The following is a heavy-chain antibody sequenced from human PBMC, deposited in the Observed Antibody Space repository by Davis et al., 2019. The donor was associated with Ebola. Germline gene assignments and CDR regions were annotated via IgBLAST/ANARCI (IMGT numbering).Heavy chain of an antibody. CDR1: GFTFSSYA. D-gene: IGHD6-19*01. V-gene: IGHV3-23*01. CDR2: ISGSGGST. CDR3: AKVWAVADFDY. J-gene: IGHJ4*02. Sequence: GESLKISCAASGFTFSSYAMSWVRQAPGKGLEWVSAISGSGGSTYYADSVKGRFTISRDNSKNTLYLQMNSLRAEDTAVYYCAKVWAVADFDYWGQGTLVTASS.